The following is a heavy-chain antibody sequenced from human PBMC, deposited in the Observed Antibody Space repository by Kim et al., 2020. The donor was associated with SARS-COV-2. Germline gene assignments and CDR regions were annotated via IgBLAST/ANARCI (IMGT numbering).Heavy chain of an antibody. Sequence: GGSLRLSCAASGFTFSSYGMHWVRQAPGKGLEWVAVIWYDGSNKYYADSVKGRFTISRDNSKNTLYLQMNSLRAEDTAVYYCARGAIGQKRKTPQYYYGMDVWGQGTTVTVS. J-gene: IGHJ6*02. D-gene: IGHD3-10*01. CDR2: IWYDGSNK. CDR3: ARGAIGQKRKTPQYYYGMDV. CDR1: GFTFSSYG. V-gene: IGHV3-33*01.